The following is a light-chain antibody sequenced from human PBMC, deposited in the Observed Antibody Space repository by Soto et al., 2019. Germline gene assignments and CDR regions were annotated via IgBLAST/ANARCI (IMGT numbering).Light chain of an antibody. CDR1: QSVSSN. V-gene: IGKV3-15*01. CDR3: QQYNNWPPPLT. Sequence: EIVMTQYPATLSVSPGVRATLSCSASQSVSSNLAWYQQKPGQAPRLLIYGASTRATGIPARFSGSGSGTEFTLTISSLQSEDVAVYYCQQYNNWPPPLTVGGGTKVEIK. CDR2: GAS. J-gene: IGKJ4*01.